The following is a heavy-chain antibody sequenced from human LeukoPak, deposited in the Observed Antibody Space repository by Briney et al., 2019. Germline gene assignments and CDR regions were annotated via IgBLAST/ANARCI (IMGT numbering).Heavy chain of an antibody. D-gene: IGHD3-9*01. CDR2: IYTSGST. CDR1: GYSISSGYY. J-gene: IGHJ4*02. V-gene: IGHV4-61*02. CDR3: ARGTDYDILTGYRRGPLFDY. Sequence: SETLSLTCTVSGYSISSGYYWGWIRQPAGKGLEWIGRIYTSGSTNYNPSLKSRVTISVDTSKNQFSLKLSSVTAADTAVYYCARGTDYDILTGYRRGPLFDYWGQGTLVTVSS.